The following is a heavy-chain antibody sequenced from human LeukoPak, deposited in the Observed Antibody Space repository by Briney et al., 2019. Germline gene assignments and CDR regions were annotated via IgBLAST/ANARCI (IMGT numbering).Heavy chain of an antibody. D-gene: IGHD1-1*01. V-gene: IGHV3-7*05. CDR1: GVTFRSYW. CDR2: IKQDGSEK. Sequence: PGGSLRLSCTAFGVTFRSYWMSWVRQAPGKGLEWVATIKQDGSEKYYVDFVKGRFSISRDNAKNSLYLQMNSLGADDTAVYYCAGGTGMDVWGQGTTVTVSS. J-gene: IGHJ6*02. CDR3: AGGTGMDV.